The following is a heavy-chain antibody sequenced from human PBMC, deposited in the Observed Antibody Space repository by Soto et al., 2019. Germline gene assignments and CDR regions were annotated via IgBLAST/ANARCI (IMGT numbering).Heavy chain of an antibody. CDR2: INPNSGGT. CDR1: GYTFTGYY. CDR3: ARHPFEYSSSSLGYYGMDV. J-gene: IGHJ6*02. D-gene: IGHD6-6*01. Sequence: GASVKVSCKASGYTFTGYYMHWVRQAPGQGLEWMGWINPNSGGTNYAQKFQGRVTMTRDTSISTAYMELSRLRSDDTAVYYCARHPFEYSSSSLGYYGMDVWGQGTTVTVS. V-gene: IGHV1-2*02.